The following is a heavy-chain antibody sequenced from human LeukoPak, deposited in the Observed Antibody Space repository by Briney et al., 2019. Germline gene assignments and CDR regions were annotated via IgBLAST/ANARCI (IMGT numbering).Heavy chain of an antibody. CDR2: IYYSGST. Sequence: SETLSLTCTVSGVSISSGGYYWSWIRQHPGKGLEWIGYIYYSGSTYYNPSLKSRVTISVDTSKNQFSLKLSSVTAADTAVYYCARGYRSNWFDPWGQGTLVTVSS. V-gene: IGHV4-31*03. D-gene: IGHD5-18*01. CDR3: ARGYRSNWFDP. CDR1: GVSISSGGYY. J-gene: IGHJ5*02.